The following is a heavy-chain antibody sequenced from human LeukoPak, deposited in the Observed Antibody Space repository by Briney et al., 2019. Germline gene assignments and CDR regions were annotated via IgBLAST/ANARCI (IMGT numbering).Heavy chain of an antibody. D-gene: IGHD2-2*01. J-gene: IGHJ2*01. V-gene: IGHV3-23*01. CDR2: ISGSGGST. CDR3: AKDRRRGYCSSTSCPRIFGVVTYFDL. CDR1: GFTFSSYA. Sequence: PGGSLRLSCAASGFTFSSYAMSWVRQAPGKGLEWVSAISGSGGSTYYADSVKGRFTISRDNSKNTLYLQMNSLRAEDTAVYYCAKDRRRGYCSSTSCPRIFGVVTYFDLWGRGTLVTVSS.